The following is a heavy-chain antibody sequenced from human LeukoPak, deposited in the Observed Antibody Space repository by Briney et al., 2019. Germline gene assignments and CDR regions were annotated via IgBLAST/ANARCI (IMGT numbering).Heavy chain of an antibody. J-gene: IGHJ3*01. CDR2: INHSGYT. Sequence: SETLSLTCAVHGGSFSGYLWSWIRQPPGKGLEYIGEINHSGYTTYNPSLKSRVTISVDTSKNQFSLNMISVAAADTAVYYCARHEFGSSSAAFDSWGQGTMVIVSS. V-gene: IGHV4-34*01. CDR3: ARHEFGSSSAAFDS. D-gene: IGHD6-6*01. CDR1: GGSFSGYL.